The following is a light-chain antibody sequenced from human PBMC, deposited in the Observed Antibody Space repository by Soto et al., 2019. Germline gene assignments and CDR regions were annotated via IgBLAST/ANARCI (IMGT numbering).Light chain of an antibody. CDR3: QVWDSSSDHVV. Sequence: SSELTQSPSVSVAPGKTASITCGGSNIGSRSVHWYQQKPGQAPVLVISYDTDRPSGIPERFSGSNSGNTATLTISRVEAGDEADYYCQVWDSSSDHVVFGGGTKLTVL. CDR2: YDT. J-gene: IGLJ2*01. CDR1: NIGSRS. V-gene: IGLV3-21*04.